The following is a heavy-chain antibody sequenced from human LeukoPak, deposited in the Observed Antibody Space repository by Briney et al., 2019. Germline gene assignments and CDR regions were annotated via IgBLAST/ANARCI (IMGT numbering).Heavy chain of an antibody. CDR2: INPSGGST. CDR3: ARGSSGWYPPHYYYYYMDV. CDR1: GYTFTSYY. J-gene: IGHJ6*03. Sequence: ASVKVSCKASGYTFTSYYMHWVRQAPGQGLEWMGIINPSGGSTSYAQKFQGRVTMTRDTSTSTVYMELSSLRSEDTAVYYCARGSSGWYPPHYYYYYMDVWGKGTTVTISS. D-gene: IGHD6-19*01. V-gene: IGHV1-46*01.